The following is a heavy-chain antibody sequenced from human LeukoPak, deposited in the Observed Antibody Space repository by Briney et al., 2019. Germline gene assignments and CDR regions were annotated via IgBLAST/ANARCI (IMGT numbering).Heavy chain of an antibody. CDR1: GFTSSSYE. D-gene: IGHD5-12*01. Sequence: GGSLRLSCAASGFTSSSYEMNWVRQAPGKGLEWVSYISSSGSTIYYADSVKGRFTISRDNAKNSLYLQMNSLRAEDTAVYYCARGDIVATISQVPYGMDVWGKGTTVPSPQ. CDR3: ARGDIVATISQVPYGMDV. V-gene: IGHV3-48*03. J-gene: IGHJ6*04. CDR2: ISSSGSTI.